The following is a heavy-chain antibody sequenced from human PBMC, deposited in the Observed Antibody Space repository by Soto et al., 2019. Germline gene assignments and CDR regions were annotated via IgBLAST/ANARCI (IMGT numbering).Heavy chain of an antibody. D-gene: IGHD3-10*01. CDR2: ISGSGGST. V-gene: IGHV3-23*01. CDR3: AKRKFGDYFDY. CDR1: GFTFSDYA. Sequence: GGSLRLSCLASGFTFSDYAMSWVRQAPGKGLEWVSTISGSGGSTTYADSVKGRFTISRDNSKDTLSLQMNSLRAEDTAVYYCAKRKFGDYFDYWGQGTLVTVSS. J-gene: IGHJ4*02.